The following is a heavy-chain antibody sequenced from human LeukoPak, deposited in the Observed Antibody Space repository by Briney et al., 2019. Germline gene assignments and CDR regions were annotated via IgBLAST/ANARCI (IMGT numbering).Heavy chain of an antibody. D-gene: IGHD3-3*01. CDR2: IYHSGST. Sequence: SETLSLTCTVSGYSISSGYYWGWIRQPPGEGLEWIGSIYHSGSTYYNPSLKSRVTISVDTSKNQFSLKLSSVTAADTAVYYCARDSVGYDFWSGYYSVGAFDYWGQGTLVTVSS. CDR3: ARDSVGYDFWSGYYSVGAFDY. V-gene: IGHV4-38-2*02. CDR1: GYSISSGYY. J-gene: IGHJ4*02.